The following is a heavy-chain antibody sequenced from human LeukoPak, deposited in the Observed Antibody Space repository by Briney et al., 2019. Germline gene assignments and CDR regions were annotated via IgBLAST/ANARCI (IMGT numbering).Heavy chain of an antibody. V-gene: IGHV4-31*03. CDR3: AREDIAVAGTNLLGSPRR. J-gene: IGHJ4*02. D-gene: IGHD6-19*01. CDR2: IYYSGST. Sequence: KSSETLSLTCTVSGGSISSGGYYWNWIRQHPGKGLEWIGYIYYSGSTYYNPSLKSRVTISVDTSKNQFSLKLSSVTAADTAVYYCAREDIAVAGTNLLGSPRRWGQGTLVTVSS. CDR1: GGSISSGGYY.